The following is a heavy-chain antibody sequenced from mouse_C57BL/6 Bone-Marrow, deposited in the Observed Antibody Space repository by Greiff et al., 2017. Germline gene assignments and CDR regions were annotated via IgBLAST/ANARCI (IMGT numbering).Heavy chain of an antibody. CDR1: GYAFTNYL. Sequence: QVQLQQSGAELVRPGTSVKVSCKASGYAFTNYLIEWVKQRPGQGLEWIGVINPGCGGTNYNEKFKGKATLTADKSSSTAYMQLSSLTSEDSAVYFCARSKSWDSWFAYWGQGTLVTVSA. CDR2: INPGCGGT. J-gene: IGHJ3*01. D-gene: IGHD4-1*01. V-gene: IGHV1-54*01. CDR3: ARSKSWDSWFAY.